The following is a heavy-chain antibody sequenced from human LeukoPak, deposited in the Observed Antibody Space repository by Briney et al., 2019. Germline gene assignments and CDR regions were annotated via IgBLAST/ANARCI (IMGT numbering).Heavy chain of an antibody. CDR2: VYDSGST. Sequence: SETLSLTCTVSGGAISSYYWSWIRQPPGMGLEWVGYVYDSGSTNYNPSLKSRVTISVDTSRNQFSLKLSSVTAADTAVYYCARHKRGSFYSFDYWGQGTLVTVSS. V-gene: IGHV4-59*08. J-gene: IGHJ4*02. D-gene: IGHD1-26*01. CDR3: ARHKRGSFYSFDY. CDR1: GGAISSYY.